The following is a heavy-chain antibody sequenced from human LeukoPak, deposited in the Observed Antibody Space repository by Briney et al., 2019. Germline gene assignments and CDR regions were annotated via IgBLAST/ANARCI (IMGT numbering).Heavy chain of an antibody. CDR3: ARGSGERYCSSTSCYTFDY. CDR2: IWYDGSNK. V-gene: IGHV3-33*01. CDR1: GFTFSSYG. J-gene: IGHJ4*02. D-gene: IGHD2-2*02. Sequence: GGSLRLSCAASGFTFSSYGMHWVRQAPGKGLEWVAVIWYDGSNKYYADSVKGRFTISRDNSKNTLYLQMNSLRAEDTAVYYCARGSGERYCSSTSCYTFDYWGQGTLVTVSS.